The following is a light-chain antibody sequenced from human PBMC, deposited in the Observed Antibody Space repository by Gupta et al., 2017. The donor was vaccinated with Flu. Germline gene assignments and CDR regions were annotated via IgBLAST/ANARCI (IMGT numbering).Light chain of an antibody. Sequence: TSRTTCSGDALPNQYAYWYQQKPVQAPVLLIYKDAERPSGIPERFTGSNSGTTVTLTISGVQAEDEADYYCQSADSRSAFYVFGPGTKVTVL. CDR1: ALPNQY. J-gene: IGLJ1*01. CDR3: QSADSRSAFYV. CDR2: KDA. V-gene: IGLV3-25*03.